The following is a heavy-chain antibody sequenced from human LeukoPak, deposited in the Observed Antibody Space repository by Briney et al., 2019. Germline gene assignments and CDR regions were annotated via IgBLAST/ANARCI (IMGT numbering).Heavy chain of an antibody. J-gene: IGHJ4*02. V-gene: IGHV3-30*04. D-gene: IGHD1-1*01. Sequence: GGSLRLSCAASGFTFSSYAMHWVRQAPGKGLEWVAVISYDGSNKYYADSVKGRFTISRDNSKNTLHLQMNSLRAEDTAVYYCAREYNWMDFDYWGQGTLVTVSS. CDR1: GFTFSSYA. CDR3: AREYNWMDFDY. CDR2: ISYDGSNK.